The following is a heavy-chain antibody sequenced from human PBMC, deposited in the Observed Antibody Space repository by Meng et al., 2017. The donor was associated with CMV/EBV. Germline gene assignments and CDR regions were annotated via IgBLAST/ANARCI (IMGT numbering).Heavy chain of an antibody. CDR1: GGSISSYY. V-gene: IGHV4-59*01. CDR2: IYYSGST. CDR3: ARDRVVTRYYYYGMDV. Sequence: GSLRLSCTVSGGSISSYYWSWIRQPPGKGLEWIGYIYYSGSTNYNPSLKSRVTISVDTSKNQFSLKLSSVTAADTGVYYCARDRVVTRYYYYGMDVWGQGTTVTVSS. J-gene: IGHJ6*02. D-gene: IGHD4-23*01.